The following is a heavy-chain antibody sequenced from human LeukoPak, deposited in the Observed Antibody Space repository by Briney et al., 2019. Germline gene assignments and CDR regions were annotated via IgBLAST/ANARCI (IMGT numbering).Heavy chain of an antibody. D-gene: IGHD3-22*01. J-gene: IGHJ4*02. CDR1: GGSISSYC. CDR2: IYTSGST. V-gene: IGHV4-4*09. Sequence: SETLSLTCTVSGGSISSYCWSWIRQPPGKGLEWIGYIYTSGSTNYNPSLKSRVTISVDTSKNQFSLKLSSVTAADTAVYYCAGHYYDSSGYQFDYWGQGTLVTVSS. CDR3: AGHYYDSSGYQFDY.